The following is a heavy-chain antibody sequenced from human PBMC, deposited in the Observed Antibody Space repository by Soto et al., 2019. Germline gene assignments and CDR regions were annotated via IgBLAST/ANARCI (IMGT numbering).Heavy chain of an antibody. Sequence: ASVKVSCKASGYTFTNYYIHWVRQAPGQGLEWMGVISPSGGSTSYAQKFQGRITMTRDTSTSTVDMEVSSLRFEDTAVYYCARGEATGYPDYWGQGTLVTVSS. D-gene: IGHD3-9*01. CDR2: ISPSGGST. CDR3: ARGEATGYPDY. J-gene: IGHJ4*02. V-gene: IGHV1-46*01. CDR1: GYTFTNYY.